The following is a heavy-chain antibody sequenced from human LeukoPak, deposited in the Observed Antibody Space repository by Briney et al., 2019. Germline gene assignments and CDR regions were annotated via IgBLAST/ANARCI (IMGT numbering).Heavy chain of an antibody. CDR3: ARAFMTTVTTCGY. V-gene: IGHV3-23*01. CDR1: GFTFSSYA. Sequence: GGSLRLSCAASGFTFSSYAMSWVRQAPGKGLEWVSVISGSGGSTYYADSVKGRFTLSRDNSKNTLYLQMNSLRAEDTAVYYCARAFMTTVTTCGYWGQGTLVTVSS. CDR2: ISGSGGST. D-gene: IGHD4-17*01. J-gene: IGHJ4*02.